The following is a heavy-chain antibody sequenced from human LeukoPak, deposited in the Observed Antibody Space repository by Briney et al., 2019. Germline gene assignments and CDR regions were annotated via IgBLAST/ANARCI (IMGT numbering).Heavy chain of an antibody. Sequence: SETLSLTCAVSGGSIDRSSYYWGWIRQPPGKGLEWIGSIYYSGNTYYNSSLKSRITISVNTTKNQVALKLSSVTAADTAVYYCARVRGPDGWYAPWGQGTLVSVSS. CDR2: IYYSGNT. J-gene: IGHJ5*02. CDR1: GGSIDRSSYY. CDR3: ARVRGPDGWYAP. V-gene: IGHV4-39*01.